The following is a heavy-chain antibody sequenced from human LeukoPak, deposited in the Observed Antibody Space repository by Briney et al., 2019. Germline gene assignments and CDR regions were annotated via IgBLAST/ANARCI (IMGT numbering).Heavy chain of an antibody. V-gene: IGHV3-33*01. CDR2: IWYDGSNK. CDR3: ARDAYSNYEGAY. J-gene: IGHJ4*02. D-gene: IGHD4-11*01. Sequence: GGSLRLSCAASGFTFSNYGMHWVRQAPGKGLEWVAVIWYDGSNKYYADSVKGRFTISRDNSKNTLYLQMNSLRAEDTAVYYCARDAYSNYEGAYWGQGTLVTVSS. CDR1: GFTFSNYG.